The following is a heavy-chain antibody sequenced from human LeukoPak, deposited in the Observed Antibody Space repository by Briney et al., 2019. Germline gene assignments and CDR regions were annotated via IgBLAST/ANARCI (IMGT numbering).Heavy chain of an antibody. D-gene: IGHD3-22*01. CDR2: INPYNGNT. Sequence: ASVKVSCKASGYTFTSYGISWVRQAPGQGLEWMGWINPYNGNTNYAQKLRGRVTMTTDTSTSTPYMELRTLRSDDTAVYYCARSLWYYDSRGTTYDDYWGQGTLVTVSS. J-gene: IGHJ4*02. CDR1: GYTFTSYG. CDR3: ARSLWYYDSRGTTYDDY. V-gene: IGHV1-18*01.